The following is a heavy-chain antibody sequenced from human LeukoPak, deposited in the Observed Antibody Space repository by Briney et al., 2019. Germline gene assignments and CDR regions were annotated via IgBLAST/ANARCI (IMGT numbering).Heavy chain of an antibody. J-gene: IGHJ4*02. CDR1: GGSISSYY. V-gene: IGHV4-59*01. CDR2: IYYSGST. CDR3: ARVGGYDFWSGYWDY. D-gene: IGHD3-3*01. Sequence: SETLSLTCTVSGGSISSYYWSWIRQPPGKGLEWIGYIYYSGSTNYNPSLKSRVTTSVDTSKNQFSLKLSSVTAADTAVYYCARVGGYDFWSGYWDYWGQGTLVTVSS.